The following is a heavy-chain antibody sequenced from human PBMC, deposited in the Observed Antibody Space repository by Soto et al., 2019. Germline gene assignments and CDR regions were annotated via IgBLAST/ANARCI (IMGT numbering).Heavy chain of an antibody. CDR3: ARDGYLAVGMDV. CDR2: ISSSSSYI. Sequence: PGGSLRLSCAASGFTFSSYSMNWVRQAPGKGLEWVSSISSSSSYIYYADSVKGRYTISRDNAKNSLYLQMNSLRAEDTAVYYCARDGYLAVGMDVWGQGTTVTVSS. J-gene: IGHJ6*02. V-gene: IGHV3-21*01. D-gene: IGHD1-1*01. CDR1: GFTFSSYS.